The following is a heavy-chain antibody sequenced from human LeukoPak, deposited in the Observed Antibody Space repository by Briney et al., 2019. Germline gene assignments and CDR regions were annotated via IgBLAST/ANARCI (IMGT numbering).Heavy chain of an antibody. CDR1: GFTFSSYA. D-gene: IGHD1-26*01. CDR2: ISVSGDST. J-gene: IGHJ4*02. V-gene: IGHV3-23*01. CDR3: AKDDSGSYFRDEGVDY. Sequence: GGSLRLSCAASGFTFSSYAMSWVRQAPGQGLEWVSVISVSGDSTYYADSVKGRFTISRDNSKDTLYLQMNSLRAEDTAVYYCAKDDSGSYFRDEGVDYWGQGTLVTVSS.